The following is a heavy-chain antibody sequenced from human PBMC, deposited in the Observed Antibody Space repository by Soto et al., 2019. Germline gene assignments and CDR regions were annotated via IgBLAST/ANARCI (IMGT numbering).Heavy chain of an antibody. V-gene: IGHV4-61*01. CDR2: IYYSGST. Sequence: TSETLSLTCTVSGGSVSSGSYYWSWIRQPPGKGLEWIGYIYYSGSTNYNPSLKSRVTISVDTSKNQFSLKLSSVTAADTAVYYCARSYSSSWYSAYYYYGMDVWGQGTTVPVSS. CDR3: ARSYSSSWYSAYYYYGMDV. D-gene: IGHD6-13*01. J-gene: IGHJ6*02. CDR1: GGSVSSGSYY.